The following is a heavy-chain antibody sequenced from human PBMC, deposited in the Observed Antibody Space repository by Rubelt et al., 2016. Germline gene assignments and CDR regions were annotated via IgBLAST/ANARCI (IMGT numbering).Heavy chain of an antibody. V-gene: IGHV3-21*01. D-gene: IGHD6-19*01. CDR2: ISSSSSYI. Sequence: EVQLLESGGGLVQPGGSLRLSCAASGFTFSSYAMSWVRPAPGKGLEWVSSISSSSSYIYYADSVKGRFTISRDNAKNSLYLQMNSLRAEDTAVYYCAREVTAVAASEFDYWGQGTLVTVSS. J-gene: IGHJ4*02. CDR1: GFTFSSYA. CDR3: AREVTAVAASEFDY.